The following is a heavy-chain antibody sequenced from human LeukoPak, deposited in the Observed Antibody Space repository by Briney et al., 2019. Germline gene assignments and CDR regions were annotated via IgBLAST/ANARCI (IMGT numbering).Heavy chain of an antibody. D-gene: IGHD3-16*02. Sequence: TGGSLRLYCTASGFTFSSYAMSWVRQAPGKGLEGVSAITDSGGSTSYADSVRGRFTISRDNSKNTLYLQMISLRAEDMAVYYCAKDTSARRGSLNGWGQGTLVTVSS. CDR2: ITDSGGST. J-gene: IGHJ4*02. CDR1: GFTFSSYA. V-gene: IGHV3-23*01. CDR3: AKDTSARRGSLNG.